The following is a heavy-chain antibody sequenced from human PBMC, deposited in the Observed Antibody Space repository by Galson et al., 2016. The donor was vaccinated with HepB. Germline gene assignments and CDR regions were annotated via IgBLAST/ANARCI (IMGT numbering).Heavy chain of an antibody. CDR3: ARVGFGRSYGQGFDY. CDR1: GLTFTGYA. CDR2: ISYDGSNK. J-gene: IGHJ4*02. D-gene: IGHD3-16*01. Sequence: SLRLSCAASGLTFTGYAIHWVCQAPGKGLEWVAVISYDGSNKYYADSVKGRFTISRDDSKNTLYLQMDSLRPEDTAVYYCARVGFGRSYGQGFDYWGQGTLVTVSS. V-gene: IGHV3-30*04.